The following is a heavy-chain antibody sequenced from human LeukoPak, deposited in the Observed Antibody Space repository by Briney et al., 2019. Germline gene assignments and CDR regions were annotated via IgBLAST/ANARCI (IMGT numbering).Heavy chain of an antibody. V-gene: IGHV5-51*01. CDR3: VRYCGGDCYSGIDY. CDR1: AYSFTSYW. CDR2: IYPVDFDT. Sequence: GDSLKISCKGSAYSFTSYWIGWVRQMPGKGLEWMGIIYPVDFDTRYSPSFQGQVTISADKSISTAYLQWSNLKASDTAMYYCVRYCGGDCYSGIDYWGQGTLVTVSS. J-gene: IGHJ4*02. D-gene: IGHD2-21*02.